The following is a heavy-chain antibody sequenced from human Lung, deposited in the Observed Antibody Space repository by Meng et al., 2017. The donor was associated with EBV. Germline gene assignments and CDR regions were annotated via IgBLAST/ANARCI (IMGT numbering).Heavy chain of an antibody. V-gene: IGHV3-11*01. J-gene: IGHJ4*02. CDR2: ISRSGSTI. Sequence: QVQLVESGGDVVKPGGALRLSCAASGFTFSDYYMSWSRQAPGKGLEWVSYISRSGSTIYYADSVKGRFTISRDNAKNSVYLQMNSLRAEDTAVYYCARANDGYNSEYHFDYWGQGILGTVAS. CDR1: GFTFSDYY. CDR3: ARANDGYNSEYHFDY. D-gene: IGHD5-24*01.